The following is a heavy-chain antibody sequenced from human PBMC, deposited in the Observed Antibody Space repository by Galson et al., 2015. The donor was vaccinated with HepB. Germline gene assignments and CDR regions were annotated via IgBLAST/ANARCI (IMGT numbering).Heavy chain of an antibody. J-gene: IGHJ3*01. V-gene: IGHV4-31*03. CDR1: GGAINNGASY. CDR3: ARDSYYENSGYDAFNS. Sequence: TLSLTCTVSGGAINNGASYWSWIRQRPGKGLEWIAYIFHTGSAYYNPSLKSRVSISIDKSKNQFFLELSSVTAADTGVYYCARDSYYENSGYDAFNSWGQGTMVTVSS. CDR2: IFHTGSA. D-gene: IGHD3-22*01.